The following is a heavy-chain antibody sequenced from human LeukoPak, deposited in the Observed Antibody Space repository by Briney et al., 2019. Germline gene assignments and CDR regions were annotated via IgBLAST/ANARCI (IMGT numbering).Heavy chain of an antibody. J-gene: IGHJ4*02. CDR1: GYTFTSYD. D-gene: IGHD3-10*01. Sequence: ASVKVSCKSAGYTFTSYDINWLRQASGQRLEGMGWMNPNSGNTGYAQKLQGRVTMTRNTSISTAYMELSRLRSEDTAVYYCARGRFGGKRGFDYWGQGTLVTVSS. V-gene: IGHV1-8*02. CDR3: ARGRFGGKRGFDY. CDR2: MNPNSGNT.